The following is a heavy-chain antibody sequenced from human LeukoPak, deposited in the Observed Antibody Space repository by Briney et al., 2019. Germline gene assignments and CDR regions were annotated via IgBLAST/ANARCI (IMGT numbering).Heavy chain of an antibody. CDR2: IYYSGST. D-gene: IGHD1-1*01. CDR1: GGSISSGSYY. CDR3: ARDGRAPDYFDY. J-gene: IGHJ4*02. V-gene: IGHV4-39*07. Sequence: SETLSLTCTVSGGSISSGSYYWGWIRQPPGKGLEWIGNIYYSGSTYYNPSLKSRVTISVDTSKNQFSLKLSSATAADTAVYYCARDGRAPDYFDYWGQGTLVTVSS.